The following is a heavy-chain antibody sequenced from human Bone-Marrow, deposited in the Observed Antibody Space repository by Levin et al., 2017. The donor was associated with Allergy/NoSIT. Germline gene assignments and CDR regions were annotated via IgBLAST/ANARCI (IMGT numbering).Heavy chain of an antibody. Sequence: LSLTCAASGFTFSSYGMHWVRQAPGKGLEWVAVISYDGSNKYYADSVKGRFTISRDNSKNTLYLQMNSLRAEDTAVYYCAREGTYYDFWSGYYPAYYFDYWGQGTLVTVSS. D-gene: IGHD3-3*01. J-gene: IGHJ4*02. CDR3: AREGTYYDFWSGYYPAYYFDY. CDR2: ISYDGSNK. CDR1: GFTFSSYG. V-gene: IGHV3-30*03.